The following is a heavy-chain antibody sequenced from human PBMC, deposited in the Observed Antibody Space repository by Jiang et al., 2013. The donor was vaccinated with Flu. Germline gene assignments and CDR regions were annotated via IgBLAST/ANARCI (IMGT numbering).Heavy chain of an antibody. CDR2: IYYTGST. Sequence: GSGLVKPSETLSLTCSVSGGSSDSSSYFWVWIRQSPGKGLEWIGSIYYTGSTYYNPSLKSRVTISLDTSRTQFSLRLSSVTAADTAVYYCARDSSTYPRVLDCWGQGTLVTVSS. J-gene: IGHJ4*02. CDR3: ARDSSTYPRVLDC. V-gene: IGHV4-39*07. CDR1: GGSSDSSSYF.